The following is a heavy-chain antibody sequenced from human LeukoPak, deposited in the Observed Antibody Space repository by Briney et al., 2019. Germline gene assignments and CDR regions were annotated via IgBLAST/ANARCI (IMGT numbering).Heavy chain of an antibody. Sequence: GESLKISCMGSGYSFSNYWIGWVRQMPGKGLEWMGIVYPGDSDTRYSPSFQGQVTISVDKSINTAFLQWSSLKASDTAMYYCARGDSSGTTEYFHHWGQGTLVTVSS. J-gene: IGHJ1*01. CDR2: VYPGDSDT. CDR3: ARGDSSGTTEYFHH. V-gene: IGHV5-51*01. CDR1: GYSFSNYW. D-gene: IGHD3-22*01.